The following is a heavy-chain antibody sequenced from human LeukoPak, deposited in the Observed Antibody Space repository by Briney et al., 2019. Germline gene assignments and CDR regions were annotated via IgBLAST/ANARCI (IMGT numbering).Heavy chain of an antibody. CDR1: GFTFSSYS. J-gene: IGHJ4*02. Sequence: GGSLRLSCAASGFTFSSYSMNWVRQAPGKGLEWVSSISSSSSYIYYADSVKGRFTISRDNAKNSLYLQMNSLRAEDTAVYYCAREGETEYYFDYWGQGTLVTVSS. CDR2: ISSSSSYI. D-gene: IGHD1-26*01. CDR3: AREGETEYYFDY. V-gene: IGHV3-21*01.